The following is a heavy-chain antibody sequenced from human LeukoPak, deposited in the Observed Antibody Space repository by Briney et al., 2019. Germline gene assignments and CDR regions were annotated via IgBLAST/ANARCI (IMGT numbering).Heavy chain of an antibody. D-gene: IGHD6-13*01. V-gene: IGHV4-39*07. CDR2: IDHSGST. CDR1: GGSISSSGYY. Sequence: SETLSLTCTVSGGSISSSGYYWSWIRQPPGKGLEWIGEIDHSGSTNYNPSLKSRVTISVDTSKNQFSLKLSSVTAADTAVYYCARGSSWSPYWGQGTLVTVSS. J-gene: IGHJ4*02. CDR3: ARGSSWSPY.